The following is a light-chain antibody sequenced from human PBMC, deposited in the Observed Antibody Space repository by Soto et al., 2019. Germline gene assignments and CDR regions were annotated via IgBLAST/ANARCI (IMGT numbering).Light chain of an antibody. Sequence: DIVMTQSPDSLAVSLGERATINCKSSQSVFYSANNKNYLAWYQQKPGQPPKLLIYWASTRESGVPDRFSGSGSGTDFTLTISSLQAEDVAVYFCQQYYDTLITFGQGTRLEIK. CDR3: QQYYDTLIT. V-gene: IGKV4-1*01. CDR1: QSVFYSANNKNY. CDR2: WAS. J-gene: IGKJ5*01.